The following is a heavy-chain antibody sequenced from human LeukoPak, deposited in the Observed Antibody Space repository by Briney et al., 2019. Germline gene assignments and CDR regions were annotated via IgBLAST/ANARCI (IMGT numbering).Heavy chain of an antibody. J-gene: IGHJ4*02. CDR2: INHSGST. Sequence: SETLSLTCAVYGGSFSGYYWSWIRQPPGKGLEWIGEINHSGSTNYNPSLESRVTISVDTSKNQFSLKLSSVTAADTAVYYCARRRALAGVYYYGSGSSTPIDYWGQGTLVTVSS. CDR3: ARRRALAGVYYYGSGSSTPIDY. V-gene: IGHV4-34*01. D-gene: IGHD3-10*01. CDR1: GGSFSGYY.